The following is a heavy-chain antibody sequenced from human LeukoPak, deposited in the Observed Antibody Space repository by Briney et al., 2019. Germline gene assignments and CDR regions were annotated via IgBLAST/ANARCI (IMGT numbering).Heavy chain of an antibody. CDR3: AKDYCSGGSCYLDY. CDR1: GFTFSNYA. V-gene: IGHV3-9*01. D-gene: IGHD2-15*01. CDR2: ISWNSGSI. Sequence: GGSLRLSCTASGFTFSNYAMSWVRQAPGKGLEWVSGISWNSGSIGYGDSVKGRFTISRDNAKNSLYLQMNSLRAEDTALYYCAKDYCSGGSCYLDYWGQGTLVTVSS. J-gene: IGHJ4*02.